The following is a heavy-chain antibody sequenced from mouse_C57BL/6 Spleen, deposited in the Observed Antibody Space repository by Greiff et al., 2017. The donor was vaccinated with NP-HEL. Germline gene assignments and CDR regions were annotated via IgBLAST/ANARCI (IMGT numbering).Heavy chain of an antibody. D-gene: IGHD1-1*01. CDR1: GYTFTDYY. CDR2: INPNNGGT. V-gene: IGHV1-26*01. Sequence: EVQLQQSGPELVKPGASVKISCKASGYTFTDYYMNWVKQSHGKSLEWIGDINPNNGGTSYNQKFKGKATLTVDKSSSTAYMELRSLTSEDSAVYYCARYALKTSTTVVPGDVWGTGTTVTVSS. CDR3: ARYALKTSTTVVPGDV. J-gene: IGHJ1*03.